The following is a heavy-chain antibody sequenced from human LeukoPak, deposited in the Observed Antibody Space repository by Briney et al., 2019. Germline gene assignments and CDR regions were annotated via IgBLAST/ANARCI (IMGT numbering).Heavy chain of an antibody. CDR2: MNPNSGNT. Sequence: GASVKVFCKASGYTFTSYDINWVRQATGQGLECMGWMNPNSGNTGYAQKLQRRVTMTRDTSISTAYMELSSLRSEDTAVYYCARMSYYDSSGDNWLDPWGQGTLVTVSS. J-gene: IGHJ5*02. D-gene: IGHD3-22*01. CDR3: ARMSYYDSSGDNWLDP. CDR1: GYTFTSYD. V-gene: IGHV1-8*01.